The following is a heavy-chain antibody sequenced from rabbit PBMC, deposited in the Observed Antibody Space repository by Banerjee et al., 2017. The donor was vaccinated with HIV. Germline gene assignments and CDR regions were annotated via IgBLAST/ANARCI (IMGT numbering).Heavy chain of an antibody. CDR1: GFDFSNYY. D-gene: IGHD6-1*01. CDR3: GRDRDGDAGYGSLAL. CDR2: IYAGEGST. Sequence: QLKETGGGLVQPGGSLTLSCKASGFDFSNYYMSWVRQAPGKGLEWIGAIYAGEGSTDYASWVNGRLTFSSDNAQNTVDLRIISLTAADTATYFCGRDRDGDAGYGSLALWGPGTLVTVS. J-gene: IGHJ4*01. V-gene: IGHV1S7*01.